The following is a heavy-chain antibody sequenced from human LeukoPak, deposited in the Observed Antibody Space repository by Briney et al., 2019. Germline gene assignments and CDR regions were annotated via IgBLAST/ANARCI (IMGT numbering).Heavy chain of an antibody. CDR1: GFTFSDYY. CDR3: AKNTGGAGGMDV. D-gene: IGHD3-10*01. V-gene: IGHV3-30*18. CDR2: ISYDGSNK. J-gene: IGHJ6*02. Sequence: GGSLRLSCAASGFTFSDYYMSWIRQAPGKGLEWVAVISYDGSNKYYADSVKGRFTISRDNSKNTLYLQMNSLRAEDTAVYYCAKNTGGAGGMDVWGQGTTVTVSS.